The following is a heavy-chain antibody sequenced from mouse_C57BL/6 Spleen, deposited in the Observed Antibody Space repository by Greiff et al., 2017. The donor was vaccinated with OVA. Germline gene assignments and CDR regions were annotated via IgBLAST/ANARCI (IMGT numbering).Heavy chain of an antibody. Sequence: QVQLQQPGAELVRPGSSVKLSCKASGYTFTSYWMDWVKQRPGQGLEWIGNIYPSDSETHYNQKFKDKATLTVDKSSSTAYMQLSSLTSEDSAVYCCARGRGYDYTFAYWGQGTLVTVSA. CDR1: GYTFTSYW. CDR2: IYPSDSET. J-gene: IGHJ3*01. D-gene: IGHD2-4*01. CDR3: ARGRGYDYTFAY. V-gene: IGHV1-61*01.